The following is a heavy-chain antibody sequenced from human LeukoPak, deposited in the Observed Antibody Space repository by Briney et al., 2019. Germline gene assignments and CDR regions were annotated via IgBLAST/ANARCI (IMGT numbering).Heavy chain of an antibody. Sequence: PGGSLRLSCAASGFTFGNYAMTWVRQGPGEGLEWVSSISPGGDSRYYADSVKGRITISRDNSKNTLYLQMNSLRAEDTAVYYCARDSSNWGFDYWGQGTLVTVSS. V-gene: IGHV3-23*01. CDR2: ISPGGDSR. J-gene: IGHJ4*02. CDR3: ARDSSNWGFDY. D-gene: IGHD7-27*01. CDR1: GFTFGNYA.